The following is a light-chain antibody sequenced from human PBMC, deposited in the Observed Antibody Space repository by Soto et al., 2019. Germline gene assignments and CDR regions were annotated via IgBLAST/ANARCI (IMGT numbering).Light chain of an antibody. CDR2: SAS. V-gene: IGKV1-39*01. CDR3: QQVYSTPPWT. J-gene: IGKJ1*01. CDR1: QSISTY. Sequence: DIQMTQSPSSLSASVGDRVTITCRASQSISTYLNCYQQNVWKAPTLLIYSASSLQSGVPSRFSGSGCGTDFTLTISNLQPEDFATYYCQQVYSTPPWTFGQGTRVEIK.